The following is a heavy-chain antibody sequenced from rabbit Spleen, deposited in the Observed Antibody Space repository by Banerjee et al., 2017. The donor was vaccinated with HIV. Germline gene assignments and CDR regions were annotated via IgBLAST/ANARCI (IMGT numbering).Heavy chain of an antibody. CDR2: IYPGSSTST. J-gene: IGHJ4*01. CDR1: GFDFSSNA. Sequence: EQLEESGGGLVQPEGSLTLTCTASGFDFSSNAMCWVRQAPGKGLEWIGCIYPGSSTSTYYANWAKGRLTISKASSTTVTLQMTSLTVADTATYFCARGSATMTMVITGFYLNLWGPGTLVTVS. V-gene: IGHV1S45*01. D-gene: IGHD2-1*01. CDR3: ARGSATMTMVITGFYLNL.